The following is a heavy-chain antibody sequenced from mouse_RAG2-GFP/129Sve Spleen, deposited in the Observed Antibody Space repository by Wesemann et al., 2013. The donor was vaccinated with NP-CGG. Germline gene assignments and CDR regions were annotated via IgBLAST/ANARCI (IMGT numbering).Heavy chain of an antibody. Sequence: NGATSYNQKFKGKATFTVDTSSSTAYMQFNSLTSEDSAVYYCARYRYDWYFDVWGAGTTVTVSS. CDR3: ARYRYDWYFDV. D-gene: IGHD2-14*01. CDR2: NGAT. V-gene: IGHV1S34*01. J-gene: IGHJ1*01.